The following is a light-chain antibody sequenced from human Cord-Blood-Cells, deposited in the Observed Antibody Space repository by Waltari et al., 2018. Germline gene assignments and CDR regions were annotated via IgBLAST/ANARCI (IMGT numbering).Light chain of an antibody. Sequence: QSALTQPASVSRSPGQSITISSTGTSSDAGGYNYVTWYQQHPGKAPKLMIYDVSKRPSGVSNRFSGSKSGNTASLTISGLQAEDEADYYCSSYTSSSTWVFGGGTKLTVL. CDR2: DVS. CDR3: SSYTSSSTWV. CDR1: SSDAGGYNY. V-gene: IGLV2-14*01. J-gene: IGLJ3*02.